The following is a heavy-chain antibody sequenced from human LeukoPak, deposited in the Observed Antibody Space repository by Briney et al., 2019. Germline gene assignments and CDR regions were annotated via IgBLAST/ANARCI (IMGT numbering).Heavy chain of an antibody. Sequence: ASVKVSCKASGYTFTSYGISWVRQAPGQGLEWMGWISAYNGNTNYAQKLQGRVTMTTDTSTSTAYMELGSLRSDDTAVYYCARDELRYFDWLLKPDYWGQGTLVTVSS. CDR2: ISAYNGNT. J-gene: IGHJ4*02. V-gene: IGHV1-18*01. CDR3: ARDELRYFDWLLKPDY. CDR1: GYTFTSYG. D-gene: IGHD3-9*01.